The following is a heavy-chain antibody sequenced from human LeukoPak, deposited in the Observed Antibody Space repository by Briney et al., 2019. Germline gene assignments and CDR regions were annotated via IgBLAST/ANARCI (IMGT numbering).Heavy chain of an antibody. J-gene: IGHJ4*02. Sequence: SETLSLTCAVSGYSISSGYYWGWIRQPPGKGLEWIGSIYHSGSTYYNPSLKSRVTISVDTSKHQFSLKLSSVTAAATAVYYCARLRENGDYGIDYWGQGTLVTVSS. V-gene: IGHV4-38-2*01. D-gene: IGHD4-17*01. CDR1: GYSISSGYY. CDR2: IYHSGST. CDR3: ARLRENGDYGIDY.